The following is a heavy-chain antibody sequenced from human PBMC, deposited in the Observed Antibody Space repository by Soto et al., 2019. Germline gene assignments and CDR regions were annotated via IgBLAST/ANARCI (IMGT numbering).Heavy chain of an antibody. V-gene: IGHV3-23*01. D-gene: IGHD3-3*01. CDR2: ISGSGGST. Sequence: GGSLRLSCAASGFTFSSYAMSWVRQAPGKGLEWVSAISGSGGSTYYADSVKGRFTISRDNSKNTLYLQMNSLRAEDTAVYYCAKVSYDFWSGLNWFDPWGQGTLVTVSS. CDR3: AKVSYDFWSGLNWFDP. CDR1: GFTFSSYA. J-gene: IGHJ5*02.